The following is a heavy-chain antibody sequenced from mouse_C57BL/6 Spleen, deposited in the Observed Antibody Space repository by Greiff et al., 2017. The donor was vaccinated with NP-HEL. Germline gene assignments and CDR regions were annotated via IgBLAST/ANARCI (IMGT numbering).Heavy chain of an antibody. J-gene: IGHJ4*01. CDR1: GYAFTNYL. Sequence: VQLQQSGAELVRPGTSVKVSCKASGYAFTNYLIEWVKQRPGQGLEWIGVINPGSGGTNYNEKFKGKATLTADKSSSTAYMQLSSLTSEDSAVYFCARVYGNLYAMDYWGQGTSVTVSS. CDR3: ARVYGNLYAMDY. V-gene: IGHV1-54*01. CDR2: INPGSGGT. D-gene: IGHD2-1*01.